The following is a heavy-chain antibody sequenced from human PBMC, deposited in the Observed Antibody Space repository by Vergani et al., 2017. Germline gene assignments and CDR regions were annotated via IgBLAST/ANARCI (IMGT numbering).Heavy chain of an antibody. D-gene: IGHD2-21*01. CDR3: VKARDPNCKGGNCYAYYYGLDL. J-gene: IGHJ6*02. CDR1: GFTFSSYA. Sequence: EVQLVESGGGFFQPGGSLRISCAASGFTFSSYAMTWVRLAPGKGLQWVSAISGSGGNTFYTDSVKGRFTISRDNSKDTVYVQMNSLRVEDTAIYYCVKARDPNCKGGNCYAYYYGLDLWGQGTTVTVSS. CDR2: ISGSGGNT. V-gene: IGHV3-23*04.